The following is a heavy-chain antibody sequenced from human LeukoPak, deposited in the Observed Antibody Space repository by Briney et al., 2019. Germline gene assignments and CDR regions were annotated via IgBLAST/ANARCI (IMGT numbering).Heavy chain of an antibody. Sequence: PGGSLRLSCAASGFTFSSYAMSWVRQVPGKGLEWVSAISGSGGSTYYADSVKGRFTISRDDSKNTLYLQMNSLRAEDTAVYYCAKLWAMVQDLGGYWGQGTLVTVSS. J-gene: IGHJ4*02. CDR1: GFTFSSYA. D-gene: IGHD3-10*01. V-gene: IGHV3-23*01. CDR2: ISGSGGST. CDR3: AKLWAMVQDLGGY.